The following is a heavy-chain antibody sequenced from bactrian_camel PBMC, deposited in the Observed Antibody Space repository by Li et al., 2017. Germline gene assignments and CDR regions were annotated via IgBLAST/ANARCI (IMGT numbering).Heavy chain of an antibody. CDR2: INGGGGSM. CDR3: AAVCSSRGGPWYQLIKYNY. D-gene: IGHD2*01. V-gene: IGHV3S40*01. CDR1: GSRFSNYD. J-gene: IGHJ4*01. Sequence: ESGGALVQPGGSLRLSCAASGSRFSNYDMSSVRQPPGKGLEWVSGINGGGGSMYYADSVKGRFTISRDNQRNTLYLQLNSLKPEDTAMYYCAAVCSSRGGPWYQLIKYNYWGQGTQVTVS.